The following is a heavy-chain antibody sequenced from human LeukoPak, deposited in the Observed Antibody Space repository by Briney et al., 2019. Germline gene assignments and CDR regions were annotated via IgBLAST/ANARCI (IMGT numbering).Heavy chain of an antibody. V-gene: IGHV4-4*07. D-gene: IGHD6-19*01. Sequence: SETLSLTCTVSDGAIAGYSWSWIRQPAGKGLEWIGRIYTSGSGSTNYNPSLKSRVTMSVDTSKNQFSLKLSSVTAADTAVYYCARDKRVAVAGTYIYYYYMDVWGNGTTVTISS. CDR1: DGAIAGYS. CDR3: ARDKRVAVAGTYIYYYYMDV. J-gene: IGHJ6*03. CDR2: IYTSGSGST.